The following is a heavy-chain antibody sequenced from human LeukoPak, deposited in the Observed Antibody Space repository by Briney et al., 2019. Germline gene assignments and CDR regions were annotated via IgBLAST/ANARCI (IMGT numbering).Heavy chain of an antibody. V-gene: IGHV3-53*01. CDR1: GFTFSSYG. CDR2: IYSGGST. J-gene: IGHJ4*02. CDR3: ATPSPGY. Sequence: GGSLRLSCAASGFTFSSYGMNWVRQAPGKGLEWVSVIYSGGSTYYADSVKGRFTISRDNSKNTLYLQMNSLRAEDTAVYYCATPSPGYWGQGTLVTVSS.